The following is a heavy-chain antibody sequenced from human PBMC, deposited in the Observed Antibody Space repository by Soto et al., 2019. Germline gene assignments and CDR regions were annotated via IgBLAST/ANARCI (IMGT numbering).Heavy chain of an antibody. J-gene: IGHJ3*02. D-gene: IGHD5-18*01. CDR1: GYTFTSYD. CDR2: MNPNSGNT. CDR3: ARGADTAMGYDAFDI. Sequence: ASVKVSCKASGYTFTSYDIHWVRQATGQGLEWMGWMNPNSGNTGYAQRFQGRVTMTRNTSISTAYMELSSLRSEDPAVYYCARGADTAMGYDAFDIRGQRTMVT. V-gene: IGHV1-8*01.